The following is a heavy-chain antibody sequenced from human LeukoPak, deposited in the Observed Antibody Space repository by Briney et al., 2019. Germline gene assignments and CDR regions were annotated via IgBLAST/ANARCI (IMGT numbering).Heavy chain of an antibody. CDR3: ARSGYYYYYYGMDV. J-gene: IGHJ6*02. V-gene: IGHV4-59*01. D-gene: IGHD3-3*01. Sequence: SETLSLTCTVSGGSISSYYWSWIRQPPGKGLEWIGHIYYSGSTNYNPSLKSRVTISVDTSKNQFSLKLSSVTAADTAVYYCARSGYYYYYYGMDVWGQGTTVTVSS. CDR2: IYYSGST. CDR1: GGSISSYY.